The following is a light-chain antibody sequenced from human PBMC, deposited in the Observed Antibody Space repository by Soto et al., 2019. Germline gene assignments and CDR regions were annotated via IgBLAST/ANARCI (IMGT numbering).Light chain of an antibody. Sequence: SYELTQPPSVSVSPGQTARITCSGDALPKQYAYWYQQQPGQAPVLVIYKDNERPSGIPERFSGSTSGTTVTLTISGVQAEDEAYYYCQSADSSATYMVFGGGTKLTVL. V-gene: IGLV3-25*03. J-gene: IGLJ2*01. CDR2: KDN. CDR1: ALPKQY. CDR3: QSADSSATYMV.